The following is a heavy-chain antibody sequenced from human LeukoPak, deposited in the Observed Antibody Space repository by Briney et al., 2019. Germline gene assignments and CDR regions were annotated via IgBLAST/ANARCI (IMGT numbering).Heavy chain of an antibody. CDR2: VRFDGNNQ. CDR1: GFTFSDSG. D-gene: IGHD3-9*01. V-gene: IGHV3-30*02. J-gene: IGHJ3*02. CDR3: ARDPRYYDILTGVYAFDI. Sequence: GGSLRLSCAASGFTFSDSGMHWVRQAPGKGLEWVAFVRFDGNNQYYADSVRGRFTISRDNSMNTLYLQMNSLRAEDTAVYYCARDPRYYDILTGVYAFDIWGQGTMVTVSS.